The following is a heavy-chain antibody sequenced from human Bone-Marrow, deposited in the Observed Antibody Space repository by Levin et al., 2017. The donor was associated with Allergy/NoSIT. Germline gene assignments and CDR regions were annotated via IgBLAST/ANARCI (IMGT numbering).Heavy chain of an antibody. CDR1: GFTFSSYG. CDR3: AREGEASDYSNYGWYFDL. J-gene: IGHJ2*01. CDR2: IWYDGSNK. D-gene: IGHD4-11*01. Sequence: GESLKISCAASGFTFSSYGMHWVRQAPGKGLEWVAVIWYDGSNKYYADSVKGRFTISRDNSKNTLYLQMNSLRAEDTAVYYCAREGEASDYSNYGWYFDLWGRGTLVTVSS. V-gene: IGHV3-33*01.